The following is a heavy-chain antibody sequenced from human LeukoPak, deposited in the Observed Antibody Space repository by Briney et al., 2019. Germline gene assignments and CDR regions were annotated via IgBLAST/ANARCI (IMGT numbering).Heavy chain of an antibody. J-gene: IGHJ3*02. CDR3: ARAGIPPDAFDI. Sequence: GASVKVSCKASGYTFTSYDINWVRQAPGQGLEWMGRINPNSGGTNYAQKFQGRVTMTRDTSISTAYMELSRLRSDDTAVYYCARAGIPPDAFDIWGQGTMVTVSS. V-gene: IGHV1-2*06. CDR1: GYTFTSYD. CDR2: INPNSGGT.